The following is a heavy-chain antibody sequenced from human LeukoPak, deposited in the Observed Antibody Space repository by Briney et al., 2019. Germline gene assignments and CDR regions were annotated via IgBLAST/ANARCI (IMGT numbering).Heavy chain of an antibody. V-gene: IGHV3-53*01. CDR2: IYSGGST. D-gene: IGHD6-19*01. Sequence: GGSLRLSCAASGLTVSSNYMSWVRQAPGKGLEWVSVIYSGGSTYYADSVKGRFTISRDNSKNTLYLQMNSLRAEDTAVYYCARGGGAVADYFDYWGQGTLVTVSS. CDR3: ARGGGAVADYFDY. CDR1: GLTVSSNY. J-gene: IGHJ4*02.